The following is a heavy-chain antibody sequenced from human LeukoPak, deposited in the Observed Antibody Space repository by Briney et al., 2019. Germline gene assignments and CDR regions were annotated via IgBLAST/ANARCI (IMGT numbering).Heavy chain of an antibody. CDR2: INYSGST. Sequence: SETLSLTCAVYGGTFSGYYWSWIRQPPGKGLEWIGEINYSGSTNYNPSLKSRATISVDTSKNQFSLKLNSVTAAGTAVYYCAREACSGNDCTVFDFWGRGTLVTVSS. V-gene: IGHV4-34*01. CDR1: GGTFSGYY. D-gene: IGHD2-15*01. J-gene: IGHJ4*02. CDR3: AREACSGNDCTVFDF.